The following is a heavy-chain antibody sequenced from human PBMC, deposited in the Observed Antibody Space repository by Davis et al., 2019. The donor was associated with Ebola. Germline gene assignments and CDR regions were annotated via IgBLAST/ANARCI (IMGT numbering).Heavy chain of an antibody. D-gene: IGHD2-2*03. J-gene: IGHJ5*02. V-gene: IGHV5-51*01. Sequence: PGRSLRLSCKGSGYSFTSYWIGLERQLPGKGLEWLGIIYPGGSSTRYSPAFQGQVTIPADQSISTAYLQWSRRKASDNAMYYCARHGSPGSWFDPWGQGTLVTVSS. CDR3: ARHGSPGSWFDP. CDR1: GYSFTSYW. CDR2: IYPGGSST.